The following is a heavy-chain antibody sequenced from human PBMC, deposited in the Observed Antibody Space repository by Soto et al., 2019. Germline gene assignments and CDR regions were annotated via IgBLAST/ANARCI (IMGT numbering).Heavy chain of an antibody. CDR3: ASISSSSGWFDP. Sequence: QLQLQESGPGLVKPSETLSLTCTVSGGSISSSSYYWGWIRQPPGKGLEWIVRIYYSGSTYYNPSLKSRVTISVETSNNQSSLKLSSVTAAETAVYYCASISSSSGWFDPWGQGPLVTVSS. V-gene: IGHV4-39*01. CDR1: GGSISSSSYY. J-gene: IGHJ5*02. CDR2: IYYSGST. D-gene: IGHD6-6*01.